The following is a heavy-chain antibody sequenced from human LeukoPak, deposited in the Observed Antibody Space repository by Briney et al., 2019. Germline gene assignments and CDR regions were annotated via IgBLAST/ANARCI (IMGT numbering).Heavy chain of an antibody. Sequence: QSGGSLRLSCAASGLTFSTYAMSWVRQAPGKGLEWVSSIGGSGDTTYYADAVKGRFTISRDNSKNTLYLQMNSLRVDDTAVYYCVEDVVVIVAAKPGIWGQGTLVTVSS. CDR1: GLTFSTYA. V-gene: IGHV3-23*01. CDR2: IGGSGDTT. D-gene: IGHD2-15*01. J-gene: IGHJ4*02. CDR3: VEDVVVIVAAKPGI.